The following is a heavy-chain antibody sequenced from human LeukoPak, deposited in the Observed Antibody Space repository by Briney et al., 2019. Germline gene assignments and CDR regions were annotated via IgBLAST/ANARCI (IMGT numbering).Heavy chain of an antibody. V-gene: IGHV1-2*02. CDR1: GYTFTGYY. Sequence: GASVKVSCKASGYTFTGYYMHWVRQAPGQGLEWMGWINPKSGGTNYAQKFQGGVTMTRDTSINTAYMDLSSLRSDDTAVYYCARDRAILAMDYEFDYWGQGTLVTVSS. CDR2: INPKSGGT. CDR3: ARDRAILAMDYEFDY. D-gene: IGHD3-16*01. J-gene: IGHJ4*02.